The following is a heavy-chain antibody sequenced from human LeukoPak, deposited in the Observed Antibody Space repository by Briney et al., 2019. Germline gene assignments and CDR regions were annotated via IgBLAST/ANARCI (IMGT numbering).Heavy chain of an antibody. D-gene: IGHD6-25*01. Sequence: PSETLSLTCTVSGGSISGYYWSWVRQPAGKGLEWIGRIHTNDGTNFNPSLKSRVTMSLDTSKKQFSLKLTSVTAADTAVYYCARGAATHDCQYWGQGALVAVSS. CDR1: GGSISGYY. V-gene: IGHV4-4*07. CDR3: ARGAATHDCQY. CDR2: IHTNDGT. J-gene: IGHJ1*01.